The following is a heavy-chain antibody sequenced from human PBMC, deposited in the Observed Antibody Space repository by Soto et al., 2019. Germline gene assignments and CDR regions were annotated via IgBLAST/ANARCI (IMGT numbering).Heavy chain of an antibody. Sequence: SETLSLTGAVYGGSFSGYDCSWIRQPPWKGLEWIGEINHSGSTNYNPSLKSRVTISVDTSKNQFSLKLSSVTAADTAVYYCARLLVSNPEYCSGGSCSYPTYYFDYWGQGTLVKVSS. CDR3: ARLLVSNPEYCSGGSCSYPTYYFDY. CDR2: INHSGST. CDR1: GGSFSGYD. J-gene: IGHJ4*02. V-gene: IGHV4-34*01. D-gene: IGHD2-15*01.